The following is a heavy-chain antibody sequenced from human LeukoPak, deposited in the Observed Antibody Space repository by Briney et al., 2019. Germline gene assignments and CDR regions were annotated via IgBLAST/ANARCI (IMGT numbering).Heavy chain of an antibody. J-gene: IGHJ5*02. CDR3: ARGLGVVPGIPEYNWFDP. D-gene: IGHD2-2*01. CDR1: GYTFTGYY. CDR2: INPNSGGT. V-gene: IGHV1-2*02. Sequence: GASVKVSCKASGYTFTGYYMHWVRQAPGQGLEWMGWINPNSGGTNYAQKFQGRVTMTRDTSISTAYMELSRLRSDDTAVYYCARGLGVVPGIPEYNWFDPWGQGTLVTVSS.